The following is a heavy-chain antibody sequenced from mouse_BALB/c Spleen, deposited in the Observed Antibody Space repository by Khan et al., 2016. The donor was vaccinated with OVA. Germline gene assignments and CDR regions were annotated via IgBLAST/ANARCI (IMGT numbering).Heavy chain of an antibody. V-gene: IGHV2-6-5*01. CDR3: AKLLWSHYYAMDY. J-gene: IGHJ4*01. Sequence: QVQLQQSGPGLVAPSQSLSITCTVSGFSLTDYGVSGIRQPPGKGLEWLGLIWGGGSTYYNSVLKSRLSISKDNSKSQVFLKMNSLQTDDTAMYYCAKLLWSHYYAMDYWGQGTSVTVSS. D-gene: IGHD1-1*02. CDR2: IWGGGST. CDR1: GFSLTDYG.